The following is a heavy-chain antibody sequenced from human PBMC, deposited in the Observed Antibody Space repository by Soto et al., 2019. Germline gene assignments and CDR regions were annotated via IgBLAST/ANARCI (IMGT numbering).Heavy chain of an antibody. CDR1: GYSFISYW. CDR2: IFPGDSHI. V-gene: IGHV5-51*01. D-gene: IGHD3-10*01. CDR3: ARAVYDSGPLDV. Sequence: PGESLKISCKTSGYSFISYWIGWVSQKPGKGLEWMGIIFPGDSHIRYSTSFEGPVTLSADKSTNTAFRQWTTLQASASAIYYCARAVYDSGPLDVWGQGTTVTVSS. J-gene: IGHJ6*02.